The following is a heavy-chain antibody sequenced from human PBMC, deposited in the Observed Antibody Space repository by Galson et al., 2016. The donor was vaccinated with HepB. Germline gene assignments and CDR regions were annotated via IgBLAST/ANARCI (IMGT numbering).Heavy chain of an antibody. CDR3: ARGGRGELDY. J-gene: IGHJ4*02. D-gene: IGHD3-16*01. CDR1: GFTFSSFA. V-gene: IGHV3-30-3*01. Sequence: SLRLSCAASGFTFSSFAMHWVRQAPGQGLEWVAFISYDGNNNYYADSVKGRFTISRDNSKNTLYLQMNSLRAEDTAVYYCARGGRGELDYWGQGTVVTVSS. CDR2: ISYDGNNN.